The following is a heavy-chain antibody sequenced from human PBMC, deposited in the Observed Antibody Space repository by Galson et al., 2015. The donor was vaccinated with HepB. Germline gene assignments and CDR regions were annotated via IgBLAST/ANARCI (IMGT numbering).Heavy chain of an antibody. V-gene: IGHV4-4*02. CDR2: IYHSGST. J-gene: IGHJ4*02. CDR3: ARVPLRYGSGSYWADY. CDR1: GGSISSSNW. Sequence: TLSLTCAVSGGSISSSNWWSWVRQPPGKGLEWIGEIYHSGSTNYNPSLKSRVTISVDKSKNQFSLKLSSVTAADTAVYYCARVPLRYGSGSYWADYWGQGTLVTVSS. D-gene: IGHD3-10*01.